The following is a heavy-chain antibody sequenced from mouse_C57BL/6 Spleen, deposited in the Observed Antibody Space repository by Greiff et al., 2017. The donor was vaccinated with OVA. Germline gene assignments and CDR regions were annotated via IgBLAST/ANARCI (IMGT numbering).Heavy chain of an antibody. CDR2: IDPSDSYT. J-gene: IGHJ3*01. Sequence: QVQLQQPGAELVKPGASVKLSCKASGYTFTSYWMQWVKQRPGQGLEWIGEIDPSDSYTNYNQKFTGKATLIVDTSSSTAYMQLSSLTSEDSAVYYGAGNLPSGSIPWFADWGQGTLVTVSA. CDR3: AGNLPSGSIPWFAD. CDR1: GYTFTSYW. V-gene: IGHV1-50*01. D-gene: IGHD1-1*01.